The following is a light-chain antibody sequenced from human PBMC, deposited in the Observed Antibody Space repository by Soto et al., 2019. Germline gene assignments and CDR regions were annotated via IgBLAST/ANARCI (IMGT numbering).Light chain of an antibody. CDR2: VAS. Sequence: EIVLTQSPATLSLSPGERATLSSGAGRGFGGYLVWYQQKPAQAPSLLIYVASKRATGVPARFSGSGSGTDFSLTISSLEPEDFAYYYCQQRSNGFTFGGGTKVEI. CDR1: RGFGGY. J-gene: IGKJ4*01. CDR3: QQRSNGFT. V-gene: IGKV3D-11*01.